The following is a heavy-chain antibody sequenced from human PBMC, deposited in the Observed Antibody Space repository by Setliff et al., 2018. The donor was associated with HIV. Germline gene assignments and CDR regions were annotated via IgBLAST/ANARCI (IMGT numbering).Heavy chain of an antibody. D-gene: IGHD5-12*01. V-gene: IGHV4-30-4*01. CDR3: VGGLRSRSQGHFDY. J-gene: IGHJ4*02. CDR1: GGSISGGGYE. CDR2: TSHTGRT. Sequence: PSETLSLTCSVSGGSISGGGYEWTWIRQSPGMGLEWIGYTSHTGRTDYNPSLKSRITISVDTSKNQFSLRLSSVTAADTAVYYCVGGLRSRSQGHFDYWGQGTLVTVSS.